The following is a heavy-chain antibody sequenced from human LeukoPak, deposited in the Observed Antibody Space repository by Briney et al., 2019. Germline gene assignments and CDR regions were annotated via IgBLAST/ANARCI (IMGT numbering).Heavy chain of an antibody. V-gene: IGHV4-34*01. CDR3: ARDKVADYMDV. CDR2: INHSGST. J-gene: IGHJ6*03. D-gene: IGHD2-15*01. Sequence: PSETLSLTCAVYGGSFSGYYWSWIRQPPGKGLEWIGEINHSGSTNYNPSLKSRVTISVDTSKNQFSLKLSSVTAADTAVYYCARDKVADYMDVWGKGTTVTVSS. CDR1: GGSFSGYY.